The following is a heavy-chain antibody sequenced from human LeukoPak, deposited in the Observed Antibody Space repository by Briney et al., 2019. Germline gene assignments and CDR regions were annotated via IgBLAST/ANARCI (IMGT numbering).Heavy chain of an antibody. Sequence: SETLSLTCAVYGGSFSGYYWSRIRQPPGKGLEWIGEINHSGSTNYNPSLKSRVTISVDTSKNQFSLKLSSVTAADTAVYYCARGPASRGYSYGYGKKSFGYWGQGTLVTVSS. CDR2: INHSGST. V-gene: IGHV4-34*01. CDR3: ARGPASRGYSYGYGKKSFGY. J-gene: IGHJ4*02. D-gene: IGHD5-18*01. CDR1: GGSFSGYY.